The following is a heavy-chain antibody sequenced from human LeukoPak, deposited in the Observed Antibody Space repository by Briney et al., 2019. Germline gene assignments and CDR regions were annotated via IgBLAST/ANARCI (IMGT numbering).Heavy chain of an antibody. J-gene: IGHJ4*02. CDR1: GFTLRSYA. CDR3: ARVRGSYSLDF. Sequence: GRSLRLSCAASGFTLRSYAMHWVRQAPGKGLEWVAVISYDGGNKYYADSVQSRFTISRDNSKNMLFLQMNSLRAEDTAVYYCARVRGSYSLDFWGQGTLVTVSS. D-gene: IGHD1-26*01. V-gene: IGHV3-30-3*01. CDR2: ISYDGGNK.